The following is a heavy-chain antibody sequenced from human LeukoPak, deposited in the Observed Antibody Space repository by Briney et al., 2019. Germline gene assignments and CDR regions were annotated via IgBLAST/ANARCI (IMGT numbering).Heavy chain of an antibody. CDR2: IYTSGST. J-gene: IGHJ3*02. D-gene: IGHD2-2*02. Sequence: PSETLSLACTVSGGSISSYYWSWIRQPAGKGLEWIGRIYTSGSTNYNPSLKSRVTMSVDTSKNQFSLKLSSVTAADTAVYYCARDCSSTSCYRAYAFDIWGQGTMVTVSS. V-gene: IGHV4-4*07. CDR1: GGSISSYY. CDR3: ARDCSSTSCYRAYAFDI.